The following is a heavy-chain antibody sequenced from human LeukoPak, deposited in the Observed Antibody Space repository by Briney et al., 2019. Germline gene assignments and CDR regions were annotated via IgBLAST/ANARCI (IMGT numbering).Heavy chain of an antibody. D-gene: IGHD3-10*01. CDR2: ISAYNGNT. CDR1: GYTFTSYG. CDR3: ARDNGSGSTYFDY. V-gene: IGHV1-18*01. J-gene: IGHJ4*02. Sequence: ASVKVSCKASGYTFTSYGISWVRQAPGQGLEWMGWISAYNGNTNYAQKLQGRVTMTTDTSTSTAYIELRSLRSDDTAVYYCARDNGSGSTYFDYWGQGTLVTVSS.